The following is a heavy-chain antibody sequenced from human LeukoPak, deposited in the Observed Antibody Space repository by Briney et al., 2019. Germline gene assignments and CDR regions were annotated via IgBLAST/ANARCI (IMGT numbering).Heavy chain of an antibody. Sequence: PGGSLRLSCAASGFTFSSYGMHWVRQAPGKGLEWVAFIRYDGSNKYYADSVKGRFTISRDNSKNTLYLQMNSLRAEDTAVYYCAKDPRYCSSTSCSPLYYFDYWGLGTLVTVSS. CDR1: GFTFSSYG. CDR3: AKDPRYCSSTSCSPLYYFDY. CDR2: IRYDGSNK. J-gene: IGHJ4*02. D-gene: IGHD2-2*01. V-gene: IGHV3-30*02.